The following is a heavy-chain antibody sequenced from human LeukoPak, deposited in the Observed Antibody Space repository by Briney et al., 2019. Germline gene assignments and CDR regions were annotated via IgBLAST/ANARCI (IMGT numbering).Heavy chain of an antibody. V-gene: IGHV4-61*02. J-gene: IGHJ6*03. CDR1: SGSMDSGLYY. CDR2: ISNSGST. Sequence: SETLSLTCTVSSGSMDSGLYYWTWIRQPAGKGLEWIGRISNSGSTAYNPSLRGRGTITLDTSKNYFSLKLTSVTAADTAVYYCARDWDWRSSYYPYYMDVWGKGTTVTVSS. D-gene: IGHD3-16*01. CDR3: ARDWDWRSSYYPYYMDV.